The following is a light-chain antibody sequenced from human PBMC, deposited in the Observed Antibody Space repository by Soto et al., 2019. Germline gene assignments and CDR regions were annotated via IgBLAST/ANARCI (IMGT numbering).Light chain of an antibody. Sequence: DIQMTQSPSTLSASIGDRVTITCRASQSISDWLAWHQQKPGKAPKLLIYKASSLESGVPSRFIGSGSGTEFTLTIRSLQPDDFATYYCQQDDSYWTFGQGTKVEIK. CDR2: KAS. J-gene: IGKJ1*01. V-gene: IGKV1-5*03. CDR1: QSISDW. CDR3: QQDDSYWT.